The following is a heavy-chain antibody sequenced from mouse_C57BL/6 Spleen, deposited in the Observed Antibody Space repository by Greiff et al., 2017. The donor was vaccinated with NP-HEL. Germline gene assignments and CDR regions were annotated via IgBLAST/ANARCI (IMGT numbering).Heavy chain of an antibody. D-gene: IGHD1-3*01. J-gene: IGHJ4*01. CDR3: ARSGHYYAMDY. CDR2: IYPSDSET. Sequence: VQLQQPGAELVRPGSSVKLSCKASGYTFTSYWMDWVKQRPGQGLEWIGNIYPSDSETHYNQKFKDKATLTVDKSSSTAYMQLSSLTSEDSAVYYCARSGHYYAMDYWGQGTSVTVSS. V-gene: IGHV1-61*01. CDR1: GYTFTSYW.